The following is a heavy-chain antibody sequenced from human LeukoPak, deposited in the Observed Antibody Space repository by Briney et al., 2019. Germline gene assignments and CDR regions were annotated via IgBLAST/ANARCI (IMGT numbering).Heavy chain of an antibody. D-gene: IGHD2-2*01. CDR2: INHSGST. Sequence: PSETLSLTCAVYGGSFSGYYWSWIRQPPGKGLEWIGEINHSGSTNYNPSLKSRVTISVDTSKNQFSLRLSSVTAADTAVYYCARGPKPDCSSTSCSVYFDYWGQGTLVTVSS. CDR3: ARGPKPDCSSTSCSVYFDY. V-gene: IGHV4-34*01. CDR1: GGSFSGYY. J-gene: IGHJ4*02.